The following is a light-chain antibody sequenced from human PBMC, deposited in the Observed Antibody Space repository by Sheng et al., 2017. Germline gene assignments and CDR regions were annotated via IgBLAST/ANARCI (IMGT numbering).Light chain of an antibody. CDR3: QQSYSTPPT. CDR2: VAS. Sequence: DIQMTQSPSSLSASVGDRVTITCRASQSISPYVNWYQQNPGKAPKLLIFVASNLQTGVPSRFSASGSGTDFTLTISSLQPEDFATYYCQQSYSTPPTFGGGTKVEIK. V-gene: IGKV1-39*01. J-gene: IGKJ4*01. CDR1: QSISPY.